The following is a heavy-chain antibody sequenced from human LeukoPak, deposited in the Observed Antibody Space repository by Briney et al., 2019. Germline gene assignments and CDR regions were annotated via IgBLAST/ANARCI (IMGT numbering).Heavy chain of an antibody. CDR2: IIPIFGTA. CDR3: ARVRKGYSYGYGFDY. D-gene: IGHD5-18*01. V-gene: IGHV1-69*06. CDR1: GGTFSSYA. J-gene: IGHJ4*02. Sequence: ASVKVSCKASGGTFSSYAISWVRQAPGQGLEWMGGIIPIFGTANYAQKFQGRVTITADKSTSTAYMELSSLRSEDTAVYYCARVRKGYSYGYGFDYWGQGTLVTVSS.